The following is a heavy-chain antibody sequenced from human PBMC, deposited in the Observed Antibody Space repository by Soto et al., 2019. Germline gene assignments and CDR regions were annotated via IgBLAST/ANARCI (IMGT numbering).Heavy chain of an antibody. V-gene: IGHV3-74*01. D-gene: IGHD2-21*01. CDR1: GFTFSRYW. CDR2: ISSDGSNT. J-gene: IGHJ1*01. Sequence: PGGSLRLSCVASGFTFSRYWMNWVRQAPGKGLVWVSRISSDGSNTTYADSVKGRFTISRDHAKNTLYLQMNSLRVEDTAAYHCAREDSFDPFHHWGQGTLVTVSS. CDR3: AREDSFDPFHH.